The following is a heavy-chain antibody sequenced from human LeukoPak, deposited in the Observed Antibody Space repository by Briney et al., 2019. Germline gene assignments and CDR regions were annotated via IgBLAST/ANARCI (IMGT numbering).Heavy chain of an antibody. CDR2: ISSSGSNM. V-gene: IGHV3-11*01. Sequence: PGGSLRLSCAASGFTFSDYYMSWIRQAPGKGLEWVSYISSSGSNMYYADSVKGRFTISRDNAKNSLYLQMNSLRAEDTAVYYCARSYQLLIFVGFEPWGQGTLVTVSS. J-gene: IGHJ5*02. CDR1: GFTFSDYY. D-gene: IGHD2-2*01. CDR3: ARSYQLLIFVGFEP.